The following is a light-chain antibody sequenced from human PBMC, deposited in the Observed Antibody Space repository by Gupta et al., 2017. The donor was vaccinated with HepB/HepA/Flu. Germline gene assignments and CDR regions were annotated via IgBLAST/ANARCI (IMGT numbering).Light chain of an antibody. CDR2: STD. CDR3: AAWDDSLNGPV. V-gene: IGLV1-44*01. J-gene: IGLJ3*02. CDR1: SSNIGSNT. Sequence: QSVLTQPPSASGTPGQRVTISCSGSSSNIGSNTVNWYQQVPGTAPKLLIYSTDQRPSGVPDRFSGSKSGTSASLAISGLQSADEADYYCAAWDDSLNGPVFGGGTKLTVL.